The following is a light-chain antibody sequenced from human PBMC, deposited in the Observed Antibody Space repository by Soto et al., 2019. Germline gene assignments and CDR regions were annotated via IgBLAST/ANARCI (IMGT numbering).Light chain of an antibody. J-gene: IGKJ4*01. V-gene: IGKV1-39*01. CDR3: QQSYSALLT. CDR2: AAS. CDR1: QSISSY. Sequence: DIQMTQSPSSLSASVGDRVTITCRASQSISSYLNWYQQKPGKAPNLLIYAASSLQSGVPSRFSGSGSGTDFTLIISSLPPEDFATYYCQQSYSALLTFGGGTKVEIK.